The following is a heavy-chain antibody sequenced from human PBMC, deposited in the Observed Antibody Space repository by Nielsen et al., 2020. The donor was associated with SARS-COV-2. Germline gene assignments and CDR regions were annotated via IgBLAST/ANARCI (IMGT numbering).Heavy chain of an antibody. CDR3: ARRDSSGYPFDY. CDR2: IIPILGIA. CDR1: GGTFSSYT. D-gene: IGHD3-22*01. V-gene: IGHV1-69*02. Sequence: SVKVSCKASGGTFSSYTISWVRQAPGQGLEWMGRIIPILGIANYAQKVQGRVTITADKSTSTAYMELSSLRSEDTAVYYCARRDSSGYPFDYWGQGTLVTVSS. J-gene: IGHJ4*02.